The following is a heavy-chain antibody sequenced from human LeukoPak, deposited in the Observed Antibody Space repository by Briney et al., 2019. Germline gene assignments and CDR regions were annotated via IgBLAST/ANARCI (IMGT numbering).Heavy chain of an antibody. D-gene: IGHD5-12*01. CDR1: GYTFTSYG. CDR2: ISAYNGNT. V-gene: IGHV1-18*01. J-gene: IGHJ4*02. CDR3: ARDRGYSGYDH. Sequence: GASVKVSCKASGYTFTSYGISWVRQAPGQGLEWMGWISAYNGNTNYAQKFQGRVTMTRDTPISTAYMDLSRLTSDDTAVYYCARDRGYSGYDHWGQGTLVTVSS.